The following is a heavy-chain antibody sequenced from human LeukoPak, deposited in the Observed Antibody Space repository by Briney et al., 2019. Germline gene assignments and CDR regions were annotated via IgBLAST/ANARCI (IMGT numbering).Heavy chain of an antibody. J-gene: IGHJ4*02. Sequence: SETLSLTCTVSGGSVSSGSYYWSWIRQPPGKGLEWIGYIYYSGSTNYNPSLKSRVTISVDTSKNQFSLKLTSVTAADTAVYHCSRGAVGATRGSLDYWGQGTLVTVSS. CDR1: GGSVSSGSYY. D-gene: IGHD1-26*01. CDR3: SRGAVGATRGSLDY. V-gene: IGHV4-61*01. CDR2: IYYSGST.